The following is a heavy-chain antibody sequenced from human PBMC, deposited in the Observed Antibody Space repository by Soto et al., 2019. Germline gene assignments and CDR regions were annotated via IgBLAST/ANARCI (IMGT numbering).Heavy chain of an antibody. V-gene: IGHV4-39*01. Sequence: QLQLQESGPGLVKPSETLSLTCTVSGGSISSSSYYWGWIRQPPGKGLEWIGSIYYSGSTYYNPSLKSRVTISVDTSKHQFSLKLSSVTAADTAVYYCARFSRYYDFWSGYYNPFPVDYWGQGTLVTVSS. CDR1: GGSISSSSYY. CDR2: IYYSGST. CDR3: ARFSRYYDFWSGYYNPFPVDY. J-gene: IGHJ4*02. D-gene: IGHD3-3*01.